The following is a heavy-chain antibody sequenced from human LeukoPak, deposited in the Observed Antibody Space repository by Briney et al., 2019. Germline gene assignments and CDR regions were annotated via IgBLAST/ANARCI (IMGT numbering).Heavy chain of an antibody. Sequence: PSETLSLTCTVSGYSISSGYYWGWIRQPPGKGLEWIGSIYYSGSTYYNPSLKSRVTISVDTSKNQFSLKLSSVTAADTAVYYCARGYNWNYQAYWGQGTLVTVSS. CDR2: IYYSGST. J-gene: IGHJ4*02. V-gene: IGHV4-38-2*02. CDR3: ARGYNWNYQAY. D-gene: IGHD1-7*01. CDR1: GYSISSGYY.